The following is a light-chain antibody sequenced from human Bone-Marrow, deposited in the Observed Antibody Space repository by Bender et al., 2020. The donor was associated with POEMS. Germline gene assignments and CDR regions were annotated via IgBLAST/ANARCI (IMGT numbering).Light chain of an antibody. CDR2: DVH. CDR3: CSYAGRYRNYV. Sequence: QSALTQPRSVSGSPGQSVTISCTGTSSDVGGYNYVSWYQQHPGKAPKLIIYDVHKRPSGVPDRFSGSKSGNTASLTISGLQAEDEADYYCCSYAGRYRNYVFGTGTKVTVL. J-gene: IGLJ1*01. CDR1: SSDVGGYNY. V-gene: IGLV2-11*01.